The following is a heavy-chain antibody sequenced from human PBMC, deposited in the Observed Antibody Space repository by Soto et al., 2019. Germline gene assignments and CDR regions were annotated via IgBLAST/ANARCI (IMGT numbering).Heavy chain of an antibody. Sequence: QVQLVESGGGVVQPGGSLRVSCAASGFNFRNHGMHWVRQAPGKGLEWVAVIWYDGSSQYYADSVKGRFTISRDNRENTLYLQMNSLRSDDTAIYYCVRDRGQQAYSFEYWGQGTVVTVSS. V-gene: IGHV3-33*01. J-gene: IGHJ4*02. CDR2: IWYDGSSQ. D-gene: IGHD6-13*01. CDR1: GFNFRNHG. CDR3: VRDRGQQAYSFEY.